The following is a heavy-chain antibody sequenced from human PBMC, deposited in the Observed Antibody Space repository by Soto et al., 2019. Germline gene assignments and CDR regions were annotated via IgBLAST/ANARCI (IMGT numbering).Heavy chain of an antibody. D-gene: IGHD5-18*01. Sequence: QVQLQESGPGLVRPSETLSLTCSVSGGAITNYYWNWIRQTPGKGLEWIGYIYHTGSTSKNPSLKSRVTLSVDTSKNQLTLNLTSVTAADTAIYYCARSVNRGYSYGYGHCGQGTLVTVSA. CDR1: GGAITNYY. CDR2: IYHTGST. V-gene: IGHV4-59*01. CDR3: ARSVNRGYSYGYGH. J-gene: IGHJ4*02.